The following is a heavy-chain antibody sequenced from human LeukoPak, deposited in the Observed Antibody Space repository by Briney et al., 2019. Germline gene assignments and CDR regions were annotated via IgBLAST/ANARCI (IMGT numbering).Heavy chain of an antibody. J-gene: IGHJ4*02. CDR1: GYTFTGYY. CDR3: ARDRGVGAY. D-gene: IGHD1-26*01. V-gene: IGHV1-2*02. CDR2: INPNSGGT. Sequence: ASVKVSCKASGYTFTGYYMHWVRQAPGQGLEWMGWINPNSGGTSYAQKFQGRVTMTRDTSTSTVYMELSSLRSEDTAVYYCARDRGVGAYWGQGTLVTVSS.